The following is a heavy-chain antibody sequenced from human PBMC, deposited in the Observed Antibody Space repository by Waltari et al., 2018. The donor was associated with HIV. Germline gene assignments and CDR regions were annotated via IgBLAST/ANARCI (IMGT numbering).Heavy chain of an antibody. CDR1: GGYIIDYY. D-gene: IGHD3-10*01. V-gene: IGHV4-59*01. CDR2: IYYSGST. J-gene: IGHJ2*01. Sequence: QMQLQEWGPGLVRPSETLSLTCTVSGGYIIDYYWNWIRQTPGKGLEWLGYIYYSGSTTYNPSLKSRVTISIDTSNNQFSLKLKSVTAADTAVYFCARENRSFFDLWGRGTLVTVSS. CDR3: ARENRSFFDL.